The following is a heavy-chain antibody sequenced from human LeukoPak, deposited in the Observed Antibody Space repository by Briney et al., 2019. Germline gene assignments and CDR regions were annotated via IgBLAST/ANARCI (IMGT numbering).Heavy chain of an antibody. CDR2: IYYSGST. CDR1: GGSISSYY. V-gene: IGHV4-59*01. CDR3: ARENSNSWYLDY. Sequence: SETLSLTCTVSGGSISSYYWSWIRQLPGKGLEWIGYIYYSGSTNYNPSLKSRVTISVDTSKNQFSLKLSSVTAADTAVYYCARENSNSWYLDYWGQGTLVTVSS. J-gene: IGHJ4*02. D-gene: IGHD6-13*01.